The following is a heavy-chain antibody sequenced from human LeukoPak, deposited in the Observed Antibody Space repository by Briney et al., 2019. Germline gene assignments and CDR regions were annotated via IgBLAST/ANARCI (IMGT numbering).Heavy chain of an antibody. CDR3: AKIYRTGDPYHFDY. CDR2: ISGNGVNT. Sequence: GGSLRLSCAASGFTFSSYAMSWVRQAPGKGLEWVSGISGNGVNTYHADSVKGRFTISRDNSKNTLYLQMNSLRVEDTAVYYCAKIYRTGDPYHFDYWGQGTLVTVSS. J-gene: IGHJ4*02. V-gene: IGHV3-23*01. D-gene: IGHD7-27*01. CDR1: GFTFSSYA.